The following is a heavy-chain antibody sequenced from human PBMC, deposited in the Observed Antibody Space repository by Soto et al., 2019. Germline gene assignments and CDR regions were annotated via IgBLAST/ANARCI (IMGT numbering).Heavy chain of an antibody. Sequence: GASVKVSCKASGYTFTSYDINWVRQATGQGLEWMGWMNPNSGNTGYAQKFQGRVTMTRNTSISTAYMELSSLRSEDTAVYYCARGDFYYYYYYGMDVWGQGTTVTVSS. V-gene: IGHV1-8*01. J-gene: IGHJ6*02. CDR1: GYTFTSYD. CDR2: MNPNSGNT. CDR3: ARGDFYYYYYYGMDV.